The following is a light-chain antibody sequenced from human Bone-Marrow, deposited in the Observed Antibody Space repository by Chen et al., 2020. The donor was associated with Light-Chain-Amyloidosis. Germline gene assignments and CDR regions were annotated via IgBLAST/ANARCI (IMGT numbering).Light chain of an antibody. CDR1: QTISSNY. V-gene: IGKV3-20*01. CDR2: GSS. Sequence: EIVLTQSPGTLSLSPGEGANLSCRDSQTISSNYLTWYQQKFGQAPRLLIYGSSSRSTGIPDRFTGSGSGTDFTLTINRLEPEDFAMYYCQQYGTSPLTFGGGTKVGIK. J-gene: IGKJ4*01. CDR3: QQYGTSPLT.